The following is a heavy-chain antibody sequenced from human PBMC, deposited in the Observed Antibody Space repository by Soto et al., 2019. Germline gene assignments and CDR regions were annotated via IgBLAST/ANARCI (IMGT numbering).Heavy chain of an antibody. D-gene: IGHD6-19*01. CDR2: IIPIFGTA. CDR3: ARARGIAVAGHNWFDP. V-gene: IGHV1-69*13. J-gene: IGHJ5*02. Sequence: SVKVSCKASGGTFSSYAISWVRQAPGQGLEWMGGIIPIFGTANYARKFQGRVTIIADESTSTAYMELSSLRSEDTAVYYCARARGIAVAGHNWFDPWGQGTLVTVSS. CDR1: GGTFSSYA.